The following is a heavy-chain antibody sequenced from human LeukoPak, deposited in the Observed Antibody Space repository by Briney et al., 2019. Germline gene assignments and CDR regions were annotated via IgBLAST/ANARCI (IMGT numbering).Heavy chain of an antibody. CDR1: GFTFSSYS. CDR3: ARGGSGSYSIDY. Sequence: GGSLRLSCAASGFTFSSYSMNLVRQAPGKGLEWVSSISSSSSYIYYADSVKGRFTISRDNAKNSLYLQMNSLRAEDTAVYYCARGGSGSYSIDYWGQGTLVTVSS. D-gene: IGHD1-26*01. CDR2: ISSSSSYI. V-gene: IGHV3-21*01. J-gene: IGHJ4*02.